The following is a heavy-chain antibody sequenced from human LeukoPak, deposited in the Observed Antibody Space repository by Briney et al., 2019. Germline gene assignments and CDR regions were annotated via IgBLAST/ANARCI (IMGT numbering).Heavy chain of an antibody. CDR2: IDYNGRT. Sequence: PSETLSLTCAVSGGSISTHFWSWVRQSSGKGLEWVGYIDYNGRTNYSPSLKSRVAISADTSKNQVSLKLSSVTAADTAAYYCARRGYSGLAMDVWGQGTTVTVSS. CDR3: ARRGYSGLAMDV. J-gene: IGHJ6*02. D-gene: IGHD5-12*01. CDR1: GGSISTHF. V-gene: IGHV4-59*08.